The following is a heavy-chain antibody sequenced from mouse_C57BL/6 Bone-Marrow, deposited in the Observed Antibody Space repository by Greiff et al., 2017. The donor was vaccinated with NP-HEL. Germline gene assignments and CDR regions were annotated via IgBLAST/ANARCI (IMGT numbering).Heavy chain of an antibody. V-gene: IGHV5-17*01. CDR1: GFTFSDYG. Sequence: DVKLVESGGGLVKPGGSLKLSCAASGFTFSDYGMHWVRQAPEKGLEWVAYISSGSSTIYYVDTVKGRFTISRDNAKNTLFLQMTSLRSEDTAMYYCARSYGDYWGQGTTLTVSS. CDR3: ARSYGDY. D-gene: IGHD1-1*02. J-gene: IGHJ2*01. CDR2: ISSGSSTI.